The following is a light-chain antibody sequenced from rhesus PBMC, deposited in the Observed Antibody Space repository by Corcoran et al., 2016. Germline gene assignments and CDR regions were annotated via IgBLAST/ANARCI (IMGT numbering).Light chain of an antibody. CDR3: SSYAGRNTYI. CDR1: SSDIGGYNY. J-gene: IGLJ1*01. CDR2: DVS. V-gene: IGLV2-23*01. Sequence: QAALTPPPSVSGSHGQSVTISCTGTSSDIGGYNYVSWYQQHPGKAPKLMIYDVSKRPSGVSDRFSGSKSGNTASLTISGLQAEDEADYYRSSYAGRNTYIFGAGTRLIVL.